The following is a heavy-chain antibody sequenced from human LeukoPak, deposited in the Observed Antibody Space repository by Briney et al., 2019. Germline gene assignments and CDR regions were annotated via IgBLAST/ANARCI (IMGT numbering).Heavy chain of an antibody. CDR2: IKSKTDGGTT. CDR1: GFTFSNAW. V-gene: IGHV3-15*01. D-gene: IGHD3-10*01. Sequence: AGGSLRLSCAASGFTFSNAWMSWVRQAPGKGLEWVGRIKSKTDGGTTDYAAPVKGRFTISRDDSRNMLYLQMNSLRAEDTAVYYCAKDAPSYGSGSYQIDYWGQGTLVTVSS. CDR3: AKDAPSYGSGSYQIDY. J-gene: IGHJ4*02.